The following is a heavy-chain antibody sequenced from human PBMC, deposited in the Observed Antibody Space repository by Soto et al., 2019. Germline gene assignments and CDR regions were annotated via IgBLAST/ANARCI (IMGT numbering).Heavy chain of an antibody. V-gene: IGHV4-59*08. Sequence: PSETLSLTFTVSGGSIRSYYWSWIRQPPGKGLEWIGYIYYSGSTNYNPSLKSRVTISVDTSKNQFSLKLSSVTAADTAVYYCARRDGGYYDSSGYRSPSWFDPWAQGTLVTVS. CDR1: GGSIRSYY. D-gene: IGHD3-22*01. CDR3: ARRDGGYYDSSGYRSPSWFDP. J-gene: IGHJ5*02. CDR2: IYYSGST.